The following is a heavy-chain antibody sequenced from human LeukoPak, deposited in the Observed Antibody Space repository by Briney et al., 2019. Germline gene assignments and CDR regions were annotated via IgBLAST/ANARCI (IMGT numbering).Heavy chain of an antibody. CDR1: AGSISSSSYS. Sequence: SETLSLTCTVSAGSISSSSYSWGWIRQPPGKGLEWIGSIYYSGSTYYNPSLKSRVTISVDTSKNQFSLKLSSVTAADTAVYYCARGYGDFFHDYYYMDVWGKGTTVTISS. J-gene: IGHJ6*03. V-gene: IGHV4-39*07. CDR2: IYYSGST. D-gene: IGHD4-17*01. CDR3: ARGYGDFFHDYYYMDV.